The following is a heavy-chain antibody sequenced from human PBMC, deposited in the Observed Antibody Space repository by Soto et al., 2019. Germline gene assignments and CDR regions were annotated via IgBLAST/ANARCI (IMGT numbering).Heavy chain of an antibody. V-gene: IGHV3-21*01. J-gene: IGHJ3*02. Sequence: GGSLRLSCAASGFTFSSYSMNWVRQAPGKGLEWVSSISSSSSYIYYADSVKGRFTISRDNAKNSLYLQMNSLRAEDTAVYYCARDLRGYSGYDWDYDAFDIWGQGTMVTVSS. CDR1: GFTFSSYS. CDR3: ARDLRGYSGYDWDYDAFDI. CDR2: ISSSSSYI. D-gene: IGHD5-12*01.